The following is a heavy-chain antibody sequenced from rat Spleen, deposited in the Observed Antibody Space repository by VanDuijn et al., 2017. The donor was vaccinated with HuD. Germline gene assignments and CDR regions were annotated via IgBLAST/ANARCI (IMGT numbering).Heavy chain of an antibody. D-gene: IGHD2-3*01. CDR3: VTTYFGYGYFDX. J-gene: IGHJ2*01. CDR1: GFTFSDYA. CDR2: IVFDSSGI. Sequence: EVQLVESGGGLVQPGNSLKLSCAASGFTFSDYAMAWVRQSPEKGLEWVATIVFDSSGIYYRNSVKGRFTLSRDNTRNTLYLQMDSLKSEDTATYYCVTTYFGYGYFDXWGQGXLVTVSS. V-gene: IGHV5S10*01.